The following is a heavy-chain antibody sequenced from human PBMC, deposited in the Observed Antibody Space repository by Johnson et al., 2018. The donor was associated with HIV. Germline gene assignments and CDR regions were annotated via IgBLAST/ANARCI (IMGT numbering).Heavy chain of an antibody. V-gene: IGHV3-NL1*01. CDR2: IYSGGST. CDR3: AKDLGYSISSMAFDI. D-gene: IGHD6-6*01. CDR1: GFNFSSYG. Sequence: QVQLVESGGGVVQPGRSLRLSCAASGFNFSSYGMHWVRQAPGKGLEWVSVIYSGGSTYYADSVKGRFTISRDNSKNTLYLQMNSLRAEDTAVYYFAKDLGYSISSMAFDIWGQGTMVTVSS. J-gene: IGHJ3*02.